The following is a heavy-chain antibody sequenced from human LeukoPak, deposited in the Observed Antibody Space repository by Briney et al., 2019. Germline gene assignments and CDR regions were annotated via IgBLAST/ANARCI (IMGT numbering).Heavy chain of an antibody. CDR2: IYSGGTT. V-gene: IGHV3-53*01. Sequence: GGSLRLSCAASGFTISSYGMHWVRQAPGKGLEWVSVIYSGGTTYYADSVKGRFTISRDNSKNTLYLQMNSLRAEDTDVYYCARDLIVGGNHDAFDIWGQGTMVTVSS. D-gene: IGHD1-26*01. CDR3: ARDLIVGGNHDAFDI. CDR1: GFTISSYG. J-gene: IGHJ3*02.